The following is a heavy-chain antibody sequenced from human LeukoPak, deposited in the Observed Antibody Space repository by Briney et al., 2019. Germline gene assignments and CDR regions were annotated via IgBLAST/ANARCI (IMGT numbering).Heavy chain of an antibody. CDR1: GGSISSGSYY. Sequence: PSQTLSLTCTVSGGSISSGSYYWSWIRQPPGKGLEWIGYIYYSGSTNYNPSLKSRVTISVDTSKNQFSLKLSSVTAADTAVYYCARSDGYGLVGIWGQGTIVTVSS. CDR2: IYYSGST. D-gene: IGHD3-10*01. J-gene: IGHJ3*02. CDR3: ARSDGYGLVGI. V-gene: IGHV4-61*01.